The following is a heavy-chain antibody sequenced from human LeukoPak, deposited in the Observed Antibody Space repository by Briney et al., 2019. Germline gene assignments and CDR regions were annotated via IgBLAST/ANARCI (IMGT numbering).Heavy chain of an antibody. Sequence: ASVKVSCKASGGTFSSYAISWVRQAPGQGLEWMGWINPNSGGTNYAQKFQGRVTMTRDTSISTAYMELSRLRSDDTAVYYCARPTRDSSGYYYGDYWGQGTLVTVSS. CDR3: ARPTRDSSGYYYGDY. J-gene: IGHJ4*02. CDR2: INPNSGGT. D-gene: IGHD3-22*01. V-gene: IGHV1-2*02. CDR1: GGTFSSYA.